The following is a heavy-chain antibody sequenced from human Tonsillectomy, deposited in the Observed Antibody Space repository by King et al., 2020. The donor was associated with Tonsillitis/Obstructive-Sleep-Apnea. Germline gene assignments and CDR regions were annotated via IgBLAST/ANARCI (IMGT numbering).Heavy chain of an antibody. J-gene: IGHJ3*02. CDR2: VYWDDDN. V-gene: IGHV2-5*02. CDR3: AHRLPHNSNWDYGAFDI. CDR1: GFSLTTYGVG. D-gene: IGHD1-7*01. Sequence: ITLKESGPTLVKPTQTLTLTCTFSGFSLTTYGVGVGWIRQPPGKALEWLALVYWDDDNRYSPSLKSRLTVTKDTSKNQVVLTMTNVDPVDTATYFCAHRLPHNSNWDYGAFDIWGQGTLVTVSS.